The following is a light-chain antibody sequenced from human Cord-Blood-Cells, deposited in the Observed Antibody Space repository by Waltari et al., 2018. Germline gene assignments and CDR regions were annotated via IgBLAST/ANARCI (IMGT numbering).Light chain of an antibody. V-gene: IGKV1-5*03. CDR3: QQYKGTT. CDR2: KAS. Sequence: DIQMTQSPSTLSASVGDRVTITCRASQSISSWLAWYQQKPGKAPKLLIYKASSLESGVPSRFSGSGSGTEFTLTVSSLQPDDFATYYCQQYKGTTFGGGTKVEIK. CDR1: QSISSW. J-gene: IGKJ4*01.